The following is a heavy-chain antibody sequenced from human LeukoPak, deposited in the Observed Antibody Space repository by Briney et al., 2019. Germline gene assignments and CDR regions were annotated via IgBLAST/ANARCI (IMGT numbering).Heavy chain of an antibody. V-gene: IGHV4-38-2*02. CDR2: IFYSGHT. J-gene: IGHJ4*02. D-gene: IGHD2/OR15-2a*01. CDR1: IYSISDGYY. Sequence: SETLSLTCTVSIYSISDGYYWGRVRQLPGKGLEWIAAIFYSGHTYYNPSLKTRVTISLDTSKNQFSLKLTSMTAADTAVYFCARQNFHFFDFWGQGTLVAVSS. CDR3: ARQNFHFFDF.